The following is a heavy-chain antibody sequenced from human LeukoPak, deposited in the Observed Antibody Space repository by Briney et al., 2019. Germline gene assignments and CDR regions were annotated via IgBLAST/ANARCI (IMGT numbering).Heavy chain of an antibody. D-gene: IGHD2-21*01. CDR1: GGSISSSSYY. V-gene: IGHV4-39*01. Sequence: PSETLSLTCTVSGGSISSSSYYWGWIRQPPGKGLEWIGSLYYSGSTYYNPSLKSRVTISVDTSKNQFSLKLSSVTAADTAVYYCARHHSPFFSLMYYFDYWGQGTLVTVSS. CDR2: LYYSGST. CDR3: ARHHSPFFSLMYYFDY. J-gene: IGHJ4*02.